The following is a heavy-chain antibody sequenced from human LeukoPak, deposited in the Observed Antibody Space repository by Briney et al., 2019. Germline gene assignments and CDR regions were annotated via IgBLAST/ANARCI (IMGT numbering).Heavy chain of an antibody. V-gene: IGHV4-4*07. D-gene: IGHD3-22*01. CDR3: ARDLGYDSSGYHY. Sequence: PSETLSLTCAVSGDSFSTYYWTWIRQPAGKGLEWIGRIYTSGSTNYNPSLKSRVTMSIDTSKKQFSLKLTSVTAADTAVYYCARDLGYDSSGYHYWGQGTLVTVP. CDR2: IYTSGST. CDR1: GDSFSTYY. J-gene: IGHJ4*02.